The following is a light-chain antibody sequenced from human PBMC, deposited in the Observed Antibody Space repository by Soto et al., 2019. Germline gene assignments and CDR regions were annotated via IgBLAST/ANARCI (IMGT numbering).Light chain of an antibody. CDR3: QQSYSAPRA. V-gene: IGKV1-39*01. J-gene: IGKJ3*01. Sequence: DIPMTQSPTSLSASVGDRVTIICRASQSVSIYLNWFQQKPGEAPKLLISAASSLHRGVPSRFSGSGSGTEFTLTISNLPPEDFATYYCQQSYSAPRAFGPGTKVDI. CDR2: AAS. CDR1: QSVSIY.